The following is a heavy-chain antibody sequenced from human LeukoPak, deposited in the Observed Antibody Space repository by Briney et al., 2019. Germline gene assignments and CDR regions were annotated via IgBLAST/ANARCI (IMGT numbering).Heavy chain of an antibody. Sequence: GGSLRLSCAAPGFTFSRYGMSWVRQAPGKGLEWVSAISGSGGNTYYADSVKGRFTISRDNSKNTLYLQMNSLRAEDTAVYYCAKDYRHYYDSSGYYGAFDIWGQGTMVTVSS. D-gene: IGHD3-22*01. CDR2: ISGSGGNT. J-gene: IGHJ3*02. CDR1: GFTFSRYG. V-gene: IGHV3-23*01. CDR3: AKDYRHYYDSSGYYGAFDI.